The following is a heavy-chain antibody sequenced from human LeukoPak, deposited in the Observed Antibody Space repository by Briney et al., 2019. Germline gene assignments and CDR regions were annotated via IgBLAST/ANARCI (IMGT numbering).Heavy chain of an antibody. CDR3: ARTGFYGMDV. Sequence: GGSLRLSCAASGFTFSSYEMNWVRQAPGKGLEWVSYISSSGSTIYYADSVKGRFTISRDNAKNSLYLQMNSLRAEDTAVYYGARTGFYGMDVWGQGTTVTVSS. J-gene: IGHJ6*02. D-gene: IGHD3-10*01. V-gene: IGHV3-48*03. CDR1: GFTFSSYE. CDR2: ISSSGSTI.